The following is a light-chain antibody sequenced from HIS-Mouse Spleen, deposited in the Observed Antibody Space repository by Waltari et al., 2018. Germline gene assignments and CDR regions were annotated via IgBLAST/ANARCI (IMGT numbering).Light chain of an antibody. CDR1: QSVSSSY. Sequence: EIVLTQSPGTLSLSPGERATLSCRASQSVSSSYLAWYQQKPGQAPRLLINGASSRATGIPDRFSGSGSGIDFTLTISRLEPEDFAVYYCQQYGSSPPWTFGQGTKVEIK. J-gene: IGKJ1*01. V-gene: IGKV3-20*01. CDR3: QQYGSSPPWT. CDR2: GAS.